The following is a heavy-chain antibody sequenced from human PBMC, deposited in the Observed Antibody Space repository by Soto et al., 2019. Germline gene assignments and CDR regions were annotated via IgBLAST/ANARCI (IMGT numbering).Heavy chain of an antibody. CDR2: MYNSERT. Sequence: PXGTLSLTCTVSGGSISGYYWSWMRQPAGKGLEWIGRMYNSERTNYNPSLKSRVTMSMDTSKNQFSLKLTSVTAADTAVYFCAREPLAHSYFDLWGQGTLVTVSS. CDR1: GGSISGYY. J-gene: IGHJ4*02. CDR3: AREPLAHSYFDL. V-gene: IGHV4-4*07.